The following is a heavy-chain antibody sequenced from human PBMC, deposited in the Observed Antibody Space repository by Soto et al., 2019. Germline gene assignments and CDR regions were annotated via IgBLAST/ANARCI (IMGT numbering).Heavy chain of an antibody. CDR1: GFTFSNFA. CDR3: AKVTRNGYSSFDS. CDR2: ILNGGGTT. D-gene: IGHD3-22*01. J-gene: IGHJ4*02. V-gene: IGHV3-23*01. Sequence: EGQLLESGGSLVQPGGSLRLSCAASGFTFSNFAMSWMRQAPGKGLEWVSAILNGGGTTYYADSVKGRFTISRDDSRNTLFLQVNSLRAEDTAIYYCAKVTRNGYSSFDSWGQGTLVTVSS.